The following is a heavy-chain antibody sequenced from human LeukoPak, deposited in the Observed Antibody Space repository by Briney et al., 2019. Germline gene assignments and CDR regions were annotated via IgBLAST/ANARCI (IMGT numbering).Heavy chain of an antibody. CDR3: ARDRVDYYDSSGYYYGWFDP. CDR1: GGSISSYY. J-gene: IGHJ5*02. D-gene: IGHD3-22*01. CDR2: IYYSGST. Sequence: PSETLSLTCTVSGGSISSYYWSWIRQPPGKGLEWIGYIYYSGSTNYNPSLKSRVTISVDTSKNQFSLKLSSVTAADTAVYYRARDRVDYYDSSGYYYGWFDPWGQGTLVTVSS. V-gene: IGHV4-59*01.